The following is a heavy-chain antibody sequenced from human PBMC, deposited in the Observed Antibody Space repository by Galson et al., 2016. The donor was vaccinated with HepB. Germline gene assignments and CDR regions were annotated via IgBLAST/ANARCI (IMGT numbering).Heavy chain of an antibody. D-gene: IGHD3-10*01. V-gene: IGHV1-69*06. CDR3: ARGGAITMVRGVMPGCFDP. J-gene: IGHJ5*02. Sequence: SNFAISWLRQAPGQGLEWMGGIIPLLGATNYAHKFQGRVTITADKSTTTVYMHLSSPTSEDTAVYDCARGGAITMVRGVMPGCFDPWGQGTLVTVSS. CDR1: SNFA. CDR2: IIPLLGAT.